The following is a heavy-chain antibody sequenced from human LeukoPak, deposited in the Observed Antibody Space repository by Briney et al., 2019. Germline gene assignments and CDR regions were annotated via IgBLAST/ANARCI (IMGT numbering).Heavy chain of an antibody. CDR3: ARDSSAGIQLWFSAHYYYYMDV. V-gene: IGHV3-64*01. CDR2: ISSNGGST. D-gene: IGHD5-18*01. CDR1: GFTFSSYA. Sequence: GGSLRLSCAASGFTFSSYAMHWVRQAPGKGLEYVSAISSNGGSTYYANSVKGRFTISRDNSKNTLYLQMGSLRAEDMAVYYCARDSSAGIQLWFSAHYYYYMDVWGKGTTVTVSS. J-gene: IGHJ6*03.